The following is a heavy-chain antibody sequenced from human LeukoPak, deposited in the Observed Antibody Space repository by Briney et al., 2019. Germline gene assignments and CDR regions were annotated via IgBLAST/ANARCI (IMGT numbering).Heavy chain of an antibody. CDR3: AKGHRYCTSGNCNSAVDY. V-gene: IGHV3-23*01. D-gene: IGHD2-15*01. Sequence: ETLSLTCTVSGGAISSSSYYWGWIRQAPGKGLEWVSTIGGGGGSTDYTDSVKGRFTISRDNSKNTLYLQMNSLGAEDTAVYYCAKGHRYCTSGNCNSAVDYWGQGTLVTVSS. CDR2: IGGGGGST. J-gene: IGHJ4*02. CDR1: GGAISSSSYY.